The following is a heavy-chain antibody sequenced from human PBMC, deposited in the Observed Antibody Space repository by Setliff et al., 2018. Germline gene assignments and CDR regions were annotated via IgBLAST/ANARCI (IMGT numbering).Heavy chain of an antibody. D-gene: IGHD3-3*01. Sequence: ASVKVSCKASGYTFTSYGISWVRQATGQGLEWMGWMNPNSGNTGYAQKFQGRVTMTTDTSTSTAYMELRSLRSEDTAVYYCARSPPTSTYYDFWSGYSYYFDYWGQGTLVTVSS. CDR3: ARSPPTSTYYDFWSGYSYYFDY. CDR1: GYTFTSYG. CDR2: MNPNSGNT. J-gene: IGHJ4*02. V-gene: IGHV1-18*01.